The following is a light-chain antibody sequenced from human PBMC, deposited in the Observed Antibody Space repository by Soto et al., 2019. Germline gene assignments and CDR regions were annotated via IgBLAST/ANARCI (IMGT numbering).Light chain of an antibody. CDR2: WAS. V-gene: IGKV4-1*01. CDR1: QSVLYSSNNKNY. Sequence: DIVMTQSPDSLAVSLGERATINCKSSQSVLYSSNNKNYLAWYQQKPGQPPNLLIYWASTRGSGVPDRFSDSGSGTDFTLTISSLQAEDVAVYYCQQYYSTPPMYTFGQGTKLEIK. CDR3: QQYYSTPPMYT. J-gene: IGKJ2*01.